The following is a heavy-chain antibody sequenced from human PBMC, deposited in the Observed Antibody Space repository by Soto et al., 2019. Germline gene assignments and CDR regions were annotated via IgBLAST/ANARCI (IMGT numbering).Heavy chain of an antibody. V-gene: IGHV3-23*01. CDR2: ISGSGGST. D-gene: IGHD4-17*01. CDR1: GFTFSSYA. CDR3: AKEAYGDYYYYYGMDV. Sequence: EVQLLESGGGLVQPGGSLRLSCAASGFTFSSYAMSWVRQAPGKGLEWVSAISGSGGSTYYADSVKGRFTISRDNSKNTLYLQMNSLRAEDTAVYYCAKEAYGDYYYYYGMDVWGQGTTVTVSS. J-gene: IGHJ6*02.